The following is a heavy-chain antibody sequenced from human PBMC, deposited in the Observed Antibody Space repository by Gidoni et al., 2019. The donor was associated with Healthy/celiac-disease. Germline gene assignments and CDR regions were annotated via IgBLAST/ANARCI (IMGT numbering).Heavy chain of an antibody. D-gene: IGHD2-2*02. CDR1: GGSISSGGYY. CDR2: IYYSGST. Sequence: QVQLQESGPGLVKPSQTLSLTCTVSGGSISSGGYYLSWSRQHPGTGLEWIGYIYYSGSTYYNPSLKSRVTISVDTSKNQFSLKLSSVTAADTAVYYCAREPYCSSTSCYTSGGYGMDVWGQGTTVTVSS. CDR3: AREPYCSSTSCYTSGGYGMDV. J-gene: IGHJ6*02. V-gene: IGHV4-31*03.